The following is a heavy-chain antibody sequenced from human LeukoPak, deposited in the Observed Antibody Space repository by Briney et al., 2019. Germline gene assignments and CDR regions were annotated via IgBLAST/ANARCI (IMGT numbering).Heavy chain of an antibody. Sequence: PSETLSLTCAVYGGSFSGYYWSWIRQPPGKGREWIGEINHSGSTNYNPSLKSRVTISVDTSKNQFSLKLSSVTAADTAIYYCARGACRGGSCYGDFDYWGRGTLVTVSS. V-gene: IGHV4-34*01. CDR2: INHSGST. CDR3: ARGACRGGSCYGDFDY. CDR1: GGSFSGYY. J-gene: IGHJ4*02. D-gene: IGHD2-15*01.